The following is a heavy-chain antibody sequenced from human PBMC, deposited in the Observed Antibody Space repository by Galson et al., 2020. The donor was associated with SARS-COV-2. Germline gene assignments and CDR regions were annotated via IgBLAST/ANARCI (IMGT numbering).Heavy chain of an antibody. J-gene: IGHJ6*03. V-gene: IGHV4-59*01. Sequence: SETLSLTCTVSGGSISRYYWSWIRQTPGKGLEYIGYIYSSGTAYYDPSLKIRVTRSGDTSTNQFSLKMRSVTAADTAVYYWARVQRQYTGYDYMLDYYYMDVWGKGTTVTVSS. CDR1: GGSISRYY. CDR2: IYSSGTA. D-gene: IGHD5-12*01. CDR3: ARVQRQYTGYDYMLDYYYMDV.